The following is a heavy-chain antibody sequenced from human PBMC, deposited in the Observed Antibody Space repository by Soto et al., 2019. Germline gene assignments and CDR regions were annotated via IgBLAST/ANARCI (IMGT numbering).Heavy chain of an antibody. V-gene: IGHV4-30-4*01. CDR2: LVNSVDT. J-gene: IGHJ4*02. Sequence: QVLLRESGPGLVEPSQTLSLTCSVSGDSISSDNYYWSWIRQPPGKGLEWVAPLVNSVDTYYNPSSPIPLTMSVDTSTTPFSVAPSSVKIADSAVYSCARGLTLSGSDITRRVYLDSCGPGVLVSVSS. CDR3: ARGLTLSGSDITRRVYLDS. CDR1: GDSISSDNYY. D-gene: IGHD3-3*01.